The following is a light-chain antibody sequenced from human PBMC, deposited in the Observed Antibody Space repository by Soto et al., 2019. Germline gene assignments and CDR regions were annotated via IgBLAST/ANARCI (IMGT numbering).Light chain of an antibody. CDR2: RAS. CDR1: QRVSSN. J-gene: IGKJ1*01. Sequence: DIVMTQSPATLSVSPGERATLSCRASQRVSSNLAWYQQKPGQTPRLLIYRASTRATGIPARFSGSGSGTEFTLTISSLQSEDFAVYYCQQYSNWRWTFGQGTKVEIK. V-gene: IGKV3-15*01. CDR3: QQYSNWRWT.